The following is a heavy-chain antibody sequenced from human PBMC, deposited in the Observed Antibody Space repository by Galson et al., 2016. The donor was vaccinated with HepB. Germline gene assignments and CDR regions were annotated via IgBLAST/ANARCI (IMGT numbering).Heavy chain of an antibody. D-gene: IGHD4-11*01. CDR1: GFTLSSSA. CDR2: ITETGSFA. CDR3: ARLTSDSRIGRYFDY. V-gene: IGHV3-23*01. Sequence: SLRLSCAASGFTLSSSAMTWVRQAPGRGLEWVSAITETGSFAYYADSVRGRFTLSRDTSKNTLNLQMDSLRVEDTAVYYCARLTSDSRIGRYFDYWGQGALVTVSS. J-gene: IGHJ4*02.